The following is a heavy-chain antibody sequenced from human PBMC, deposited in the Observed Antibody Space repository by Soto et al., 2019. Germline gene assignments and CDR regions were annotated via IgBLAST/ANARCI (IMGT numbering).Heavy chain of an antibody. J-gene: IGHJ5*02. CDR3: ARGRALIVGTTTVAWFDP. Sequence: SQTLSLTCVISGDSVSSNSAAWNWIRQSPSRGLEWLGRTYYRSKWYNDYAVSVKSRITINPDTSKNQFSLQLNSVTPEDTAVYYCARGRALIVGTTTVAWFDPWGQGTLVTVSS. V-gene: IGHV6-1*01. CDR2: TYYRSKWYN. CDR1: GDSVSSNSAA. D-gene: IGHD1-26*01.